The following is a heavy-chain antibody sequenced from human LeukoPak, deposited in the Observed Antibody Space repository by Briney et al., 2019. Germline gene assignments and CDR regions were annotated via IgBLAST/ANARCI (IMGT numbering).Heavy chain of an antibody. CDR2: INGGGDIM. CDR1: GFSLRAYD. J-gene: IGHJ3*02. D-gene: IGHD3-10*01. V-gene: IGHV3-23*01. Sequence: GGSLRLSCAASGFSLRAYDLIWVRQAPGKGLDWVSIINGGGDIMMYEDSVKGRFTISRDNSKNTFYLQMNSLRVEDTAVYYCAMRDRGYGLDIWGQGSMVTVSS. CDR3: AMRDRGYGLDI.